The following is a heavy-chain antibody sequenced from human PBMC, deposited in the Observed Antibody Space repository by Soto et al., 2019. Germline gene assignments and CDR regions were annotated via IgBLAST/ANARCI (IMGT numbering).Heavy chain of an antibody. CDR3: ARDGPEGLQSRYFDY. CDR2: ISPIFGTA. D-gene: IGHD5-12*01. J-gene: IGHJ4*02. V-gene: IGHV1-69*12. CDR1: GGTFSSYA. Sequence: QVQLVQSGAEVKKPGSSVKVSCKASGGTFSSYAISWVRQAPGQGLEWMGGISPIFGTANYAQKFQGRVTITADESTSTAYMELSSLRSEDTAVYYGARDGPEGLQSRYFDYWGQGTLVTVSS.